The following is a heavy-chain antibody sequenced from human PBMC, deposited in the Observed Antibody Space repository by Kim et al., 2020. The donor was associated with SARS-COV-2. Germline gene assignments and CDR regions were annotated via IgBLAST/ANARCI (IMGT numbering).Heavy chain of an antibody. D-gene: IGHD3-9*01. CDR2: IKSKTDGGTT. J-gene: IGHJ6*02. Sequence: GGSLRLSCAASGFTFSNAWMSWVRQAPGKGLEWVGRIKSKTDGGTTDYAAPVKGRFTISRDDSKNTLYLQMNSLKTEDTAVYYCTTVLIRYFDWSPRGDVWGQGTTVTVSS. CDR1: GFTFSNAW. CDR3: TTVLIRYFDWSPRGDV. V-gene: IGHV3-15*01.